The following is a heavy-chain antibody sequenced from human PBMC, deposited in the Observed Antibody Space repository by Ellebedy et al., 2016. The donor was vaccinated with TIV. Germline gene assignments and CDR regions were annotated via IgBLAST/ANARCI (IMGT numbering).Heavy chain of an antibody. D-gene: IGHD1-26*01. J-gene: IGHJ4*02. V-gene: IGHV5-10-1*01. CDR1: GYSFTSYW. CDR3: VRLQWYSGNYRIPDY. Sequence: GESLKISCKGSGYSFTSYWINWVRQMPGKGLEWMGKIDPSDSYTNYSPSFQGHVSFSVDKSISTAYLQLSSLKASDTAMYYCVRLQWYSGNYRIPDYWGQGTLVTVSS. CDR2: IDPSDSYT.